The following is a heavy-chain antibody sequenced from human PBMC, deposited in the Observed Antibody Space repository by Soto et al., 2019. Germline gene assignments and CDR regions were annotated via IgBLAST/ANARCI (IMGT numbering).Heavy chain of an antibody. CDR1: GFTFSYYY. CDR2: ISSSGSTI. CDR3: ERAGSIAGRQGAVDT. D-gene: IGHD6-6*01. Sequence: PGGSLRLSCAASGFTFSYYYMSWIRQAPGKGLGWVSYISSSGSTIYYADSVKGRFTISRDNAKNSLYLQMNSLRAEDTAVYYCERAGSIAGRQGAVDTWSRGTTVTVSS. V-gene: IGHV3-11*01. J-gene: IGHJ3*02.